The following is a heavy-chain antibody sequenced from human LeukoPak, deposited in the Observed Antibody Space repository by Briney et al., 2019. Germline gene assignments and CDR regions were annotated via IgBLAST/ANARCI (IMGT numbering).Heavy chain of an antibody. CDR2: ISGRGRTT. CDR3: AKNVVVKRYIDF. V-gene: IGHV3-23*01. J-gene: IGHJ4*02. D-gene: IGHD2-15*01. CDR1: GLTFSNHA. Sequence: GGSLRLSCAASGLTFSNHAMRWVRQAPGKGLQWVAVISGRGRTTEYEDFVKGRFTISRDNSKNTLSLQMNSLTVEDTAIYFCAKNVVVKRYIDFWGQGTLVTVSS.